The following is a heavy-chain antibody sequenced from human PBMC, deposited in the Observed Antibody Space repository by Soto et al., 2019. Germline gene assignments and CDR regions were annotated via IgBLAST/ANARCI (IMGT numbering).Heavy chain of an antibody. Sequence: NPSETLSLTCTVSGGSISNGGYYWNWVRQHPGEGLGWIGYIHYSGSTWYNPSLESRVTISVDTSKDQFSLKLRSVTAADTAVYYCARVRGSGSYAAYYFDSWGQGTLVTVSS. J-gene: IGHJ4*01. V-gene: IGHV4-31*03. D-gene: IGHD3-10*01. CDR2: IHYSGST. CDR3: ARVRGSGSYAAYYFDS. CDR1: GGSISNGGYY.